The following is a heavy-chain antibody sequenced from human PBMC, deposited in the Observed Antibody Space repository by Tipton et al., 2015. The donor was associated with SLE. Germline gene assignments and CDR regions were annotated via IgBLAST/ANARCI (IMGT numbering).Heavy chain of an antibody. D-gene: IGHD5-24*01. CDR3: ARTRDFDF. CDR2: INHLGGT. Sequence: TLSLTCAVYGGSFSGYYWNWIRQPPGKGLEWIGEINHLGGTNYNPSLKSRVTISIDMSKNQFSLKLSPVTAADTAVYYCARTRDFDFWGQGTLVTVSS. J-gene: IGHJ4*02. V-gene: IGHV4-34*01. CDR1: GGSFSGYY.